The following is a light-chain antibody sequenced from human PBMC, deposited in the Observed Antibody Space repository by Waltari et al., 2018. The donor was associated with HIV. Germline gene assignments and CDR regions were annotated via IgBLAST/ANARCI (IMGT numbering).Light chain of an antibody. CDR3: QAWDSSILYV. CDR2: QDS. J-gene: IGLJ1*01. Sequence: SYELTQPPSVSVSPGQTASITCSGDKLGDKYACWYQQKPGQSPVLVIYQDSKRPSGIPERFSGSNSGNTATLTISGTQAMDEGDYYCQAWDSSILYVFGTGTKVTVL. CDR1: KLGDKY. V-gene: IGLV3-1*01.